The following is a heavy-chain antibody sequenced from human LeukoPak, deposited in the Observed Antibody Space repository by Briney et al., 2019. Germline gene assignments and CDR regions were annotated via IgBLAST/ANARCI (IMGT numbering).Heavy chain of an antibody. CDR1: GFALSDSW. V-gene: IGHV3-74*01. Sequence: GGSLRLSCVASGFALSDSWMHWVRQTPGKGLVWVSHISPDGTVTNYADFVKGRFIISRDNAKNTVFLQMNSLRPEDTAVYYCAKDRGFWGQGTLVTVSS. J-gene: IGHJ4*02. CDR3: AKDRGF. CDR2: ISPDGTVT. D-gene: IGHD6-25*01.